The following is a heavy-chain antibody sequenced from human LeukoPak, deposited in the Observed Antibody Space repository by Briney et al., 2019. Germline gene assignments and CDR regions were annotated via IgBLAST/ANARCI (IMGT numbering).Heavy chain of an antibody. CDR2: IKQDGSAK. V-gene: IGHV3-7*01. Sequence: PGGSLRLSCAASGFIFSSFWMSWVRQAPGKGLEWVANIKQDGSAKYYVDSVKGRFTISRDNAKNSLYLQMNSLRAEGTAVYYCARDLGQYYDTSDNWFDPWGQGTLVTVSS. D-gene: IGHD3-22*01. CDR1: GFIFSSFW. CDR3: ARDLGQYYDTSDNWFDP. J-gene: IGHJ5*02.